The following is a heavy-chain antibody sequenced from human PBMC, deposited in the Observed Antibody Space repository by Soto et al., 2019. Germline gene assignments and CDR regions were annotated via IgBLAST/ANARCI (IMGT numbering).Heavy chain of an antibody. D-gene: IGHD3-10*01. Sequence: GESLKISCKGSGYSFTSYWIGWARQMPGKGLEWMGIIYPGDSDTRYSPSFQGQVTISADKSISTAYLQWSSLKASDTAMYYCARGGRGHGYYYGSGSYYKADYWGQGTLVTVSS. J-gene: IGHJ4*02. CDR3: ARGGRGHGYYYGSGSYYKADY. CDR2: IYPGDSDT. V-gene: IGHV5-51*01. CDR1: GYSFTSYW.